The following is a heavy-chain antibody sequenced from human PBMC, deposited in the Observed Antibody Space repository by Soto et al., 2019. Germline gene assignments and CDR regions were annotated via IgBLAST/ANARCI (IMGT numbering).Heavy chain of an antibody. CDR1: GGTFSSYA. CDR3: ARDSSTTGTRTPNWFDP. J-gene: IGHJ5*02. V-gene: IGHV1-69*01. D-gene: IGHD1-1*01. Sequence: QVQLVQSGAEVKKPGSSVKVSCKASGGTFSSYAISWVRQAPGQGLEWMGGIIPIFGTANYAQKFQGRVTITADEATSTAYMELSSLRSEDTAVYYCARDSSTTGTRTPNWFDPWGQGTLVTVSS. CDR2: IIPIFGTA.